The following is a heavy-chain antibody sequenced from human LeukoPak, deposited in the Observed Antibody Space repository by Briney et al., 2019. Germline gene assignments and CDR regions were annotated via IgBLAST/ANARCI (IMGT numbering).Heavy chain of an antibody. V-gene: IGHV4-4*02. D-gene: IGHD2-15*01. CDR2: IYHSGST. CDR1: GGSISSSNW. CDR3: AGGFQIGYPVGFDP. Sequence: SETLSLTCAVSGGSISSSNWWSWVRQPPGKGLEWIGEIYHSGSTNYNPSLKSRVTISVDKFKNQFSLKLSSVTAADTAVYYCAGGFQIGYPVGFDPWGQGTLVTVSS. J-gene: IGHJ5*02.